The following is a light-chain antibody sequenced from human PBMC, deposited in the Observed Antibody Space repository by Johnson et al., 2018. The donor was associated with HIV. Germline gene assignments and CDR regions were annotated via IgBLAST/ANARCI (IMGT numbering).Light chain of an antibody. V-gene: IGLV1-47*01. CDR1: SSNIGNNY. CDR2: RNN. Sequence: QSVLTQPPSVSAAPGQKVTISCSGSSSNIGNNYVSWYQQLPGTAPKLLIYRNNQRPSGVPDRFSGSKSGTSASLAISGLQAEDEADYYCAAWDDSLNGHYVFGTGTKVTVL. CDR3: AAWDDSLNGHYV. J-gene: IGLJ1*01.